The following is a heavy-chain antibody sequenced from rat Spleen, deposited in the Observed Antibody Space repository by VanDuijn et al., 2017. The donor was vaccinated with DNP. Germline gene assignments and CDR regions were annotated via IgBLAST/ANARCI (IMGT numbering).Heavy chain of an antibody. CDR3: ARYRITTYYYFDL. CDR1: GYSITSNY. V-gene: IGHV3-1*01. D-gene: IGHD1-10*01. CDR2: ISYSGIT. Sequence: EVQLQESGPGLVKPSQSLSLTCSVTGYSITSNYWAWIRKFPGNKMEWMAYISYSGITGFNPSLKSRISITRDTSKNQFFLQLNSVTTEDTATYYCARYRITTYYYFDLWGPGTMVTVSS. J-gene: IGHJ1*01.